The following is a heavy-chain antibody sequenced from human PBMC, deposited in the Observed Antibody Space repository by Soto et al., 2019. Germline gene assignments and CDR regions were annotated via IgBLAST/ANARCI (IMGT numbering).Heavy chain of an antibody. J-gene: IGHJ4*02. V-gene: IGHV3-21*01. CDR1: GFTFSTYS. CDR3: ARGEGGYGYYYFDY. Sequence: EVHLVESGGGLVKPGGSLRLSCAASGFTFSTYSMNWVRQAPGKGLEWVSSIGSSSTYTYYADSLRGRFTISRDTAKNSLYLQMNSLRAEDTAVYYCARGEGGYGYYYFDYWGQGTLVTVSS. D-gene: IGHD5-18*01. CDR2: IGSSSTYT.